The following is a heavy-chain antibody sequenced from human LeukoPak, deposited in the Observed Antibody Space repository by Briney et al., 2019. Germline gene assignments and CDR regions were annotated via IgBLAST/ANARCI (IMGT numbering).Heavy chain of an antibody. Sequence: PSETLSLTCTVSGGSISSSSYYWGWIRQPPGKGLEWIGSIYYSGSTYYNPSLKSRVTISVDTSKNQFSLKLSSVTAADTAVYYCARHQKRDIWFGELLRGTLFDYWGQGTLVTVSS. CDR3: ARHQKRDIWFGELLRGTLFDY. CDR2: IYYSGST. CDR1: GGSISSSSYY. D-gene: IGHD3-10*01. V-gene: IGHV4-39*01. J-gene: IGHJ4*02.